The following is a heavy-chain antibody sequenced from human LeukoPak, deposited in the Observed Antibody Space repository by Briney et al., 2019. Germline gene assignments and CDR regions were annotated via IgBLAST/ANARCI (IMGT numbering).Heavy chain of an antibody. Sequence: PGGSLRLSCAASGFTVSSNYMSWVRQAPGKGLEWVSVIYSGGSTYYADSVKGRFTISRDNSKNTLYLQMNSLRAEDTAVYYCARDRDYGDYGNFDYWGQGTLVTVSS. CDR3: ARDRDYGDYGNFDY. D-gene: IGHD4-17*01. J-gene: IGHJ4*02. CDR2: IYSGGST. V-gene: IGHV3-53*01. CDR1: GFTVSSNY.